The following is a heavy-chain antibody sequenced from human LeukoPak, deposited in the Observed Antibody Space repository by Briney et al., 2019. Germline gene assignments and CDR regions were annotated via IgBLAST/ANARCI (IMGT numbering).Heavy chain of an antibody. V-gene: IGHV3-74*01. CDR3: VLDLFSSFAFDI. Sequence: PGGSLTLSCSASGFTFSRYWMHWVRQAPGKGLLWVSRINSDGSSTYYADSVKGRFTNSRDNAKNALHLQMNSLRAEDTAVYYCVLDLFSSFAFDIWGQGTMVIVSS. CDR2: INSDGSST. J-gene: IGHJ3*02. CDR1: GFTFSRYW. D-gene: IGHD3/OR15-3a*01.